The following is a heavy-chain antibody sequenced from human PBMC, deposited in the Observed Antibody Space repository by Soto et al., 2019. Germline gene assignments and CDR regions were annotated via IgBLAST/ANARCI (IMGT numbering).Heavy chain of an antibody. V-gene: IGHV4-59*01. D-gene: IGHD3-10*01. CDR2: INYVGRTS. CDR1: GDSMSGFY. J-gene: IGHJ4*02. CDR3: ARFRRNYFDY. Sequence: QVQLQESGPGLVKPSETLSLTCTVSGDSMSGFYWSWIRQTPGKGLEWIGYINYVGRTSYYSHSLQSRVTISLDSSKNQFSLILSSVTAADTAVFFCARFRRNYFDYWGQGTQVTVSS.